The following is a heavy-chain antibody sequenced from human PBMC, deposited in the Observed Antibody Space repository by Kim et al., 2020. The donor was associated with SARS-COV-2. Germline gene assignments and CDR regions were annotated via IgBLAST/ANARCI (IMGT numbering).Heavy chain of an antibody. CDR3: ARRGMIQESGIAY. CDR1: GESFSGYF. CDR2: VNHSGDT. V-gene: IGHV4-34*01. J-gene: IGHJ4*02. Sequence: SETLSLTCAVYGESFSGYFWTWIRQSPGKGLEWIGEVNHSGDTNYSPSLNSRVIISIDTSKSQFSLKVNSVTAADTAVYYCARRGMIQESGIAYWGQGTLVTVSS. D-gene: IGHD3-16*01.